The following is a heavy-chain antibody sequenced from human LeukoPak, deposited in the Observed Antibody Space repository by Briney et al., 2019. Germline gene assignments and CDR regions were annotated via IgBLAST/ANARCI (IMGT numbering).Heavy chain of an antibody. CDR3: ARDVRYSTGFDAFDI. V-gene: IGHV4-59*01. D-gene: IGHD6-25*01. J-gene: IGHJ3*02. CDR1: GGSISSYY. CDR2: IYYSGST. Sequence: SETLPLTCTVSGGSISSYYWSWIRQPPGKGLEWIGYIYYSGSTNYNPSLKSRVTISVDTSKNQFSLKLSSVTAADTAVYYCARDVRYSTGFDAFDIWGQGTMVTVSS.